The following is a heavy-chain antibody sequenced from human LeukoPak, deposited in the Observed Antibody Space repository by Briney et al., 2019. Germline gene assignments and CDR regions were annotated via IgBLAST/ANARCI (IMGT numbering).Heavy chain of an antibody. CDR2: ISWNSGSI. Sequence: LTGGSLRLSCAASGFTFDDYAMHWVRQAPGKGLEWVSGISWNSGSIGYADSVKGRFTISRDNAKNSLYLQMNSLRAEDMALYYCAKDKDPQSDSFQAGPFDYWGQGTLVTVSS. D-gene: IGHD6-19*01. CDR1: GFTFDDYA. CDR3: AKDKDPQSDSFQAGPFDY. V-gene: IGHV3-9*03. J-gene: IGHJ4*02.